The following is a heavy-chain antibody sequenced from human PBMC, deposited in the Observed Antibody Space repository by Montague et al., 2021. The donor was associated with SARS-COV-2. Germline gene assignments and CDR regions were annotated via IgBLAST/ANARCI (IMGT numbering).Heavy chain of an antibody. CDR1: GDSISRSHYF. D-gene: IGHD1/OR15-1a*01. J-gene: IGHJ3*02. V-gene: IGHV4-39*02. CDR2: IDFTGKT. CDR3: ARWGLNNAFDI. Sequence: SETLSLTCSVSGDSISRSHYFWAWIRQPPGMGLEWIGSIDFTGKTYYHPSLKSRVTISIDTSKNHFSLRLSSVTAADSAVFYCARWGLNNAFDIWGLGSMITISS.